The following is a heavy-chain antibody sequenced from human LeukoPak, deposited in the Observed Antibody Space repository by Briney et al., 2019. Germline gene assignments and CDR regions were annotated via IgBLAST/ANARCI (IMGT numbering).Heavy chain of an antibody. J-gene: IGHJ4*02. V-gene: IGHV4-4*02. CDR3: ARAEPRGSVWYPY. CDR2: IYRTGCT. Sequence: SGTLSLTCDVSGGAISSGNWWSWVRQPPGKGLEWIGEIYRTGCTNYNPSLKSRVTISVDTSKNQFSLKLISVTAADTAVYYCARAEPRGSVWYPYWGQGTLVTVSS. CDR1: GGAISSGNW. D-gene: IGHD6-13*01.